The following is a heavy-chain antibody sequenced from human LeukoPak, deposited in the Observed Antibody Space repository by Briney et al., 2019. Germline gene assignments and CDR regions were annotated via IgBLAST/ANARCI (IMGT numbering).Heavy chain of an antibody. CDR2: ISGSGGST. V-gene: IGHV3-23*01. Sequence: GGSLRLSYAASGFTFSSYAMSWVRQAPGKGLEWVSAISGSGGSTYYADSVKGRFTISRDNSKNTLYLQMNSLRAEDTAVYYCASAGYSSSWYGGYYFDYWGQGTLVTVSS. J-gene: IGHJ4*02. D-gene: IGHD6-13*01. CDR1: GFTFSSYA. CDR3: ASAGYSSSWYGGYYFDY.